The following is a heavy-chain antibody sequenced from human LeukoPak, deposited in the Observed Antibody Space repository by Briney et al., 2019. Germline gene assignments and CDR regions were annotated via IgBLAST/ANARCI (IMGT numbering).Heavy chain of an antibody. J-gene: IGHJ3*02. V-gene: IGHV4-59*01. Sequence: SETLSLTCTDSGGSISSYYWSWIRQPPGKGLEWIGYIYYSGSTNYNPSLKSRVTISVDTSKNQFSLKLSSVTAADTAVYYCARGGHYYEGAFDIWGQGTMVTVSS. CDR1: GGSISSYY. CDR2: IYYSGST. CDR3: ARGGHYYEGAFDI. D-gene: IGHD3-22*01.